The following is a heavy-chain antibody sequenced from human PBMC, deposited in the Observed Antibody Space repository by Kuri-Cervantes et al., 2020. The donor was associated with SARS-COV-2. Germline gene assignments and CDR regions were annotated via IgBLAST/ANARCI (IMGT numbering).Heavy chain of an antibody. CDR3: ARQNDFWSGHSFDP. V-gene: IGHV4-39*01. D-gene: IGHD3-3*01. Sequence: SETLSLTCTVSGASFSTGRHYWGWIRQPPGKGLEWIGTIYYNASNYNPSLKSRVTMSVGTSKNQFSLRLRSMTDADTAVYYCARQNDFWSGHSFDPWGPGSLVTVSS. CDR1: GASFSTGRHY. CDR2: IYYNAS. J-gene: IGHJ5*02.